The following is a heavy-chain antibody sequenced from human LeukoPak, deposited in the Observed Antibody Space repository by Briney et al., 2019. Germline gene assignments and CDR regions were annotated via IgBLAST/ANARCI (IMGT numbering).Heavy chain of an antibody. CDR1: GFTFSNYE. J-gene: IGHJ4*02. Sequence: GRSLRLSCAASGFTFSNYEMMWVRQAPGKGLEWVSYIGTSGSDIQYADSVKGRFTISRDNAKNSLYLQMNSLRAEDTAVYYCARGRSDYFYWGQGTLVTVSS. D-gene: IGHD4-17*01. V-gene: IGHV3-48*03. CDR2: IGTSGSDI. CDR3: ARGRSDYFY.